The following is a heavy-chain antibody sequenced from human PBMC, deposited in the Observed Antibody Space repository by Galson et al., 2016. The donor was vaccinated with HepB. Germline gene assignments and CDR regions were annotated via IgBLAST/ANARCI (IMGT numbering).Heavy chain of an antibody. V-gene: IGHV1-46*01. CDR2: INPSGTST. CDR1: GYTFTNYY. D-gene: IGHD6-6*01. J-gene: IGHJ6*02. CDR3: ARDLYSSSSGQEGMDI. Sequence: SVKVSCKASGYTFTNYYIHWVRQAPGQGLEWVGDINPSGTSTSYAQKFQGRVTVSRDTSTSTVYMELSSLRSEDTAVYYCARDLYSSSSGQEGMDIWGQGTTV.